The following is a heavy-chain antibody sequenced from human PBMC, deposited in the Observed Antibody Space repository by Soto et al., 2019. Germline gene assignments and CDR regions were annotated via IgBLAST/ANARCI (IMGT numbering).Heavy chain of an antibody. D-gene: IGHD3-10*01. V-gene: IGHV3-23*01. CDR3: AKDLRLPMVRGPRPFGWFDP. Sequence: PVGSLRLSCAASGFTFSSYAMSWVRQAPGKGLEWVSAISGSGGSTYYADSVKGRFTISRDNSKNTLYLQMNSLRAEDTAVYYCAKDLRLPMVRGPRPFGWFDPWGQGTLVTVSS. CDR2: ISGSGGST. CDR1: GFTFSSYA. J-gene: IGHJ5*02.